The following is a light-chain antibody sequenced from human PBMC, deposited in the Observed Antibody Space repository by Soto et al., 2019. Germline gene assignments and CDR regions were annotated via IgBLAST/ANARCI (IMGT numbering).Light chain of an antibody. Sequence: DIVMTQSPDSLAVSLGERATINCKSSQSVLYSSNNKNYLXWYQQKPGQPPKLLIYWASTRESGVPXRXXXXXXXXXXXXXISSLQAEDVAVYYCQQYYSTPLTFGGGTKVEIK. CDR1: QSVLYSSNNKNY. CDR3: QQYYSTPLT. J-gene: IGKJ4*01. V-gene: IGKV4-1*01. CDR2: WAS.